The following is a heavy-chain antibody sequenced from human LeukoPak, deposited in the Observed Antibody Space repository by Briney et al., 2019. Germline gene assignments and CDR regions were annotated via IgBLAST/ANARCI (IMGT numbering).Heavy chain of an antibody. CDR2: IFPSGGEI. CDR3: ATYRQVLLPFES. D-gene: IGHD2-8*02. CDR1: GFTFSSYA. Sequence: GGSLRLSCAASGFTFSSYAMSWVRQPPGKGLEWVSSIFPSGGEIHYADSVRGRFTISRDNSKSTLSLQMNSLRAEDTAIYYCATYRQVLLPFESWGQGTLVTVSS. V-gene: IGHV3-23*01. J-gene: IGHJ4*02.